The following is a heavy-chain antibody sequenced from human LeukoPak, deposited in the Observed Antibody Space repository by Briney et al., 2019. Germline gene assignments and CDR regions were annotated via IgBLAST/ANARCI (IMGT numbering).Heavy chain of an antibody. V-gene: IGHV3-30-3*01. CDR3: ARDWPYYYDSSGYFDY. J-gene: IGHJ4*02. D-gene: IGHD3-22*01. Sequence: PGGSLRLSCAASGFTFSSYAMHWVRQAPGKGLEWVAVISYDGSNKYYADSVKGRFTISRDNAKNSLYLQMNSLRAEDTAVYYCARDWPYYYDSSGYFDYWGQGTLVTVSS. CDR2: ISYDGSNK. CDR1: GFTFSSYA.